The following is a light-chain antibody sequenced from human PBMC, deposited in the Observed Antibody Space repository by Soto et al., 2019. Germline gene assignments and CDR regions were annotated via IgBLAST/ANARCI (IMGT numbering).Light chain of an antibody. CDR1: PIVSGDF. J-gene: IGKJ3*01. CDR2: GAT. CDR3: HRYGNSPLT. V-gene: IGKV3-20*01. Sequence: VLTPSPGPLSLSPGESATLSCRASPIVSGDFVSWYQQRPGQAPRLLLHGATTRASDIPDRFSGSGSGTDFTLTITRLAPDDFAVYFCHRYGNSPLTFGRGTKLDF.